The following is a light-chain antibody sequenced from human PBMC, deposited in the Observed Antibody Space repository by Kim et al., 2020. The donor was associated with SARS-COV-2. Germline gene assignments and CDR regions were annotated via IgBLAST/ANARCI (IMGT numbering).Light chain of an antibody. Sequence: SSELTQDPAVSVALGQTVRITCQGDSLRKYYASWXKQKPGQAPELIFFGKDKRPSGIPDRVSASSSGNTVSLTITGAQAEDEADYYCKSRDTSGDHYVFG. J-gene: IGLJ1*01. V-gene: IGLV3-19*01. CDR2: GKD. CDR1: SLRKYY. CDR3: KSRDTSGDHYV.